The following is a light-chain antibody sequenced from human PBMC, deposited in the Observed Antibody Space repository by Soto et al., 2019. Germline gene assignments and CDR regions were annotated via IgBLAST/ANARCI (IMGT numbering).Light chain of an antibody. V-gene: IGKV1-39*01. Sequence: DIQLTQSPSSLSSCVGDIFTISCRASQSISIYLNWYQQKPGKAPKLLIYAASSLQSGVPSRFSGSGSGTDFTLTISSLQPEDFATYYCQQSYSTPLTFGGGTKVDIK. CDR2: AAS. J-gene: IGKJ4*01. CDR1: QSISIY. CDR3: QQSYSTPLT.